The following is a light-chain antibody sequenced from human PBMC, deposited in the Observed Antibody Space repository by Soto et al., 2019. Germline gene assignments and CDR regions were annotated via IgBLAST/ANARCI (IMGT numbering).Light chain of an antibody. V-gene: IGLV2-14*01. Sequence: QSALTQPASVSGSPGQSITISCTGTSSDVGGYNYVSWYQQHPGKAPKLMIYDVSNRPSGVSYRFSGSKSGNTASLTISGLQAEDETDYYCRSYTSSSTVVFGTGTKRTVL. CDR2: DVS. CDR1: SSDVGGYNY. J-gene: IGLJ1*01. CDR3: RSYTSSSTVV.